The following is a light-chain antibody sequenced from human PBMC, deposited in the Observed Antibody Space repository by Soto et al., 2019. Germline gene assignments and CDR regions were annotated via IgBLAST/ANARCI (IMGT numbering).Light chain of an antibody. CDR3: QSYDNSPVV. Sequence: QLVLTQPPSVSGAPGQRVTISCTGSSSNIGAGFDVHWYKQLPGTAPKLIIYGNSNRPSGVPDRFSGSKSGTSASLAITGLQAEDEAVYYCQSYDNSPVVFGGGTKLTVL. V-gene: IGLV1-40*01. CDR1: SSNIGAGFD. CDR2: GNS. J-gene: IGLJ2*01.